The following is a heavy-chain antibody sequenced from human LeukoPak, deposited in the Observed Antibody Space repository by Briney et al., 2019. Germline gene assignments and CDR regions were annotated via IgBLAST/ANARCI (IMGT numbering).Heavy chain of an antibody. Sequence: PGGSLRLSCAASGFTFSSYAMTWVRQAPGKGLEWVSTIRGSDDSTYYADSVKGRFTISRDNSKNTLYLQMNSLRAEDTAIYYCAKGTGPAAGITADYWGQGTLVTVSS. J-gene: IGHJ4*02. V-gene: IGHV3-23*01. D-gene: IGHD6-13*01. CDR3: AKGTGPAAGITADY. CDR1: GFTFSSYA. CDR2: IRGSDDST.